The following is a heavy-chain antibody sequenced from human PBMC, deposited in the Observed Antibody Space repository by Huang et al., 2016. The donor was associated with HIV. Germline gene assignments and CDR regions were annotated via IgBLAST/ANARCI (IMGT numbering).Heavy chain of an antibody. V-gene: IGHV3-74*01. CDR3: VRDPRIQSWLNYFDY. D-gene: IGHD3-22*01. CDR2: INSDGSSS. Sequence: EVQLVESGGGLVQPGGSLRLSCAASGFTFSSYWMHWVRQAPGKGLVWVDLINSDGSSSGYADSVKGRFTISRDNAKNTLYLQMNSLRAEDTAVYYCVRDPRIQSWLNYFDYWGQGTLVSVSS. J-gene: IGHJ4*02. CDR1: GFTFSSYW.